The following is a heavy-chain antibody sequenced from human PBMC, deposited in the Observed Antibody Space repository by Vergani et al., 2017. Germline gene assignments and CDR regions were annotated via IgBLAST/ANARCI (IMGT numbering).Heavy chain of an antibody. Sequence: QVQLQESGPGLVKPSQTLSLTCTVSGGSISSGGYYWSWIRQHPGKGLEWIGYIYYSGSTNYNPSLKSRVTISVDTSKNQFSLKLSSVTAADTAVYYCARGGTGESDAFDIWGQGTMVTVSS. CDR2: IYYSGST. D-gene: IGHD3-10*01. CDR1: GGSISSGGYY. V-gene: IGHV4-61*08. CDR3: ARGGTGESDAFDI. J-gene: IGHJ3*02.